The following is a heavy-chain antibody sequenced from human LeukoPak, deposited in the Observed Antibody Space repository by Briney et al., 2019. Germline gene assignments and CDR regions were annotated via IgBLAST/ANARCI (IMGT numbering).Heavy chain of an antibody. D-gene: IGHD3-9*01. J-gene: IGHJ3*01. V-gene: IGHV3-74*01. Sequence: GGSLRLSCAASGFTFSSYAMSGVRQAPGKGLVWVSRIDDGGRSTVYADSVKGRFTISRDNARNTLDLQMTSLRVEDTAVYYCARVLGVTTGYNAIDVWGQGTMVTVSS. CDR2: IDDGGRST. CDR3: ARVLGVTTGYNAIDV. CDR1: GFTFSSYA.